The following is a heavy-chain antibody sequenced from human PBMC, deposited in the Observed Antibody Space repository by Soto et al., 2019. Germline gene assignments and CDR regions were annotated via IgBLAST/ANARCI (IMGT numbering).Heavy chain of an antibody. Sequence: SETLSLTCAFYGGSFIGYYWSWIRQPPGKGLEWIGEINHSGSTNYNPSLKSRVTISVDTSKNQFSLKLSSVTAADTAVYYCARRLLIVVVPAAIDRGWFDPWGQGTLVTVSS. D-gene: IGHD2-2*01. V-gene: IGHV4-34*01. CDR3: ARRLLIVVVPAAIDRGWFDP. J-gene: IGHJ5*02. CDR1: GGSFIGYY. CDR2: INHSGST.